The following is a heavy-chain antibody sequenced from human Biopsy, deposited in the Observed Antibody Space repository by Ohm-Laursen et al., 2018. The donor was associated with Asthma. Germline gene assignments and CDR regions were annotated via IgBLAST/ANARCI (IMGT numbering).Heavy chain of an antibody. Sequence: GTLSLTCTVAGVSIRSYYWTWIRQPPGKGLEWIGNIHYSGSTYSNPSLKSRVTISVDTSKKQISLRLSSVIAADTAVYYCAGFCSGGNCPDHWGQGTLVTVSS. D-gene: IGHD2-15*01. J-gene: IGHJ4*02. CDR3: AGFCSGGNCPDH. CDR2: IHYSGST. CDR1: GVSIRSYY. V-gene: IGHV4-59*01.